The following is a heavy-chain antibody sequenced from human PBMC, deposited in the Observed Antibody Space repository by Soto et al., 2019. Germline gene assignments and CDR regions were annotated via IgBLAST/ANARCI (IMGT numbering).Heavy chain of an antibody. Sequence: PRGSLRLPCAASGFTLSSYAMHWVRQAPGKGLEWVAVIWYDGSNKYYADSVKGRFTISRDNSKNTLYLQMNSLRAEDTAVYYCAREPVGDNHPEYYVDYWGQGT. CDR3: AREPVGDNHPEYYVDY. CDR1: GFTLSSYA. V-gene: IGHV3-33*01. D-gene: IGHD3-10*01. CDR2: IWYDGSNK. J-gene: IGHJ4*02.